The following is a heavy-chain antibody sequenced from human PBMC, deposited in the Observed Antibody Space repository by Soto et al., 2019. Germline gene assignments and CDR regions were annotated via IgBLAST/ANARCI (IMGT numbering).Heavy chain of an antibody. CDR3: ARRFLEWFNNGLDV. J-gene: IGHJ6*02. CDR2: ISPDGGTE. D-gene: IGHD3-3*01. V-gene: IGHV3-30*09. Sequence: QVQLVESGGGVVRPGRSLRLSCAASGFTFSNHAMHWVRQAPGKGLEWVAVISPDGGTEGQADSVKGRFAISRDNSNNTLFRDMNSLAPEDTAVYYCARRFLEWFNNGLDVWGQGTTVTVSS. CDR1: GFTFSNHA.